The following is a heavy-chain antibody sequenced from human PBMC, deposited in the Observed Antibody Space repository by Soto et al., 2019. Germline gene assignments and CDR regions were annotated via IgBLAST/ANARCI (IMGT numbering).Heavy chain of an antibody. J-gene: IGHJ4*02. CDR3: AKNVWFGELFHSFDY. Sequence: GGSLRLSCAASGFTFSSYAMSWVRQAPGKGLEWVSAISGSGGSTYYADSVKGRFTISRDNSKNTLYLQMNSLRAEDTAVYYCAKNVWFGELFHSFDYWGQGTLVTVSS. D-gene: IGHD3-10*01. CDR1: GFTFSSYA. V-gene: IGHV3-23*01. CDR2: ISGSGGST.